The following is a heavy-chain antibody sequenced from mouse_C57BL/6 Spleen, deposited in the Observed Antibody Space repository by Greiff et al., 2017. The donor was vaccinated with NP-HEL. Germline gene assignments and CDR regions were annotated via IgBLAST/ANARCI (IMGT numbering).Heavy chain of an antibody. D-gene: IGHD1-1*01. CDR3: TRDRDYYGSSYWAMDY. V-gene: IGHV5-9-1*02. CDR2: ISSGGDYI. Sequence: EVKLVESGEGLVKPGGSLKLSCAASGFTFSSYAMSWVRQTPEKRLEWVAYISSGGDYIYYADTVKGRFTISRDNARNTLYLQMSSLKSEDTAMYYCTRDRDYYGSSYWAMDYWGQGTSVTVSS. J-gene: IGHJ4*01. CDR1: GFTFSSYA.